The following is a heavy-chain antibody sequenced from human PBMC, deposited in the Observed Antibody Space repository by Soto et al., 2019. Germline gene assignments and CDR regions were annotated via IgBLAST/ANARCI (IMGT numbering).Heavy chain of an antibody. J-gene: IGHJ4*02. CDR3: PMPAASSEPDILDS. D-gene: IGHD2-2*01. Sequence: GESLKISCKGSGNSFTTYWIGWVRRMPGKGLEWMGIMYPGGSDIRYSPSFQGHIILSADNSISTAYLQCGSLKASDTAIYYCPMPAASSEPDILDSWGQGTLVTVSS. V-gene: IGHV5-51*01. CDR1: GNSFTTYW. CDR2: MYPGGSDI.